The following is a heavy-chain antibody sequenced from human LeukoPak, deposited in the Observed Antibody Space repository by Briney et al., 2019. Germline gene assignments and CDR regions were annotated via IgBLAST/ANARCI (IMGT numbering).Heavy chain of an antibody. CDR1: GFTFSRFW. V-gene: IGHV3-74*01. J-gene: IGHJ4*02. Sequence: GGSLRLSCAASGFTFSRFWMHWVRQAPGKGLVWVSRASSDGSSTVYADSVKGRFTISRGNAKKILYLQMNSLRAEDTAIYYCARDSDAGFDYWGQGTLVTVSS. CDR3: ARDSDAGFDY. CDR2: ASSDGSST.